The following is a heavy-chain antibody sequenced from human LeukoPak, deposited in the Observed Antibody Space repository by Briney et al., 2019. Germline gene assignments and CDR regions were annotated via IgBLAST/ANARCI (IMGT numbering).Heavy chain of an antibody. Sequence: SETLSLTCTVSGGSISSSSYYWGWIRQPPGKGLEWIGSIYYRGSISYNPSLKSRVTISVDTSKNQFSLKLRSVTAADTAVYYCARDPTQVYYDYVWGSSFFDYWGQGTLVTVSS. CDR1: GGSISSSSYY. J-gene: IGHJ4*02. CDR2: IYYRGSI. V-gene: IGHV4-39*07. CDR3: ARDPTQVYYDYVWGSSFFDY. D-gene: IGHD3-16*01.